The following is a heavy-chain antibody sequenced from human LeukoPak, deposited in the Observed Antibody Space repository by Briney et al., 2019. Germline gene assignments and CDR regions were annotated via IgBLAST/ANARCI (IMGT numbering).Heavy chain of an antibody. V-gene: IGHV3-74*01. CDR1: GFPFSDYW. D-gene: IGHD5-12*01. Sequence: GGSLRLSCAASGFPFSDYWTHWVRQAPGKGLVWVSRIDDDGAGTTYADSVKGRFTISRDNAKNTLYLQMNSLRVEDTAVYYCARSASGYDAWGQGTLVTVSS. J-gene: IGHJ5*02. CDR3: ARSASGYDA. CDR2: IDDDGAGT.